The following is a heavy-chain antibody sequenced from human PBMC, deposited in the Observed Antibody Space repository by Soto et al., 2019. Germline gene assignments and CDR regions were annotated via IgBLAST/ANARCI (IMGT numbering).Heavy chain of an antibody. CDR1: GFSLTTSGVG. J-gene: IGHJ4*02. Sequence: QITLNESGPTQVKPRQTLTLTGTFSGFSLTTSGVGVGWIRQSPGKAPKWLALIYWDDDKRYSPSLKSRLTITKDTSKNQVVLTMADLDPADTATYYCAHRVLRTVFGLVTTTAIYFDFWGQGTPVAVSS. CDR3: AHRVLRTVFGLVTTTAIYFDF. CDR2: IYWDDDK. D-gene: IGHD3-3*01. V-gene: IGHV2-5*02.